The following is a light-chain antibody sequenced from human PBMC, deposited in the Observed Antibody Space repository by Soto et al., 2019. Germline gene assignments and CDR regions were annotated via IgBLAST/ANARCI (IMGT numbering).Light chain of an antibody. CDR1: QSVSSN. Sequence: RGMTEAPVTRYVSNVERATLSCRASQSVSSNLAWYQQKPGQAPRLLIYGAYTRAAGVPARFSGSGSGTEFTLTITSLQSEDIALYYCQQYNIWTPITFGQGTRLAIK. CDR2: GAY. V-gene: IGKV3-15*01. J-gene: IGKJ5*01. CDR3: QQYNIWTPIT.